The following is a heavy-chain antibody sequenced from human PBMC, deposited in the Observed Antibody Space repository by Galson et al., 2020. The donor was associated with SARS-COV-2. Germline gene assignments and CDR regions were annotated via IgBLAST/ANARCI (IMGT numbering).Heavy chain of an antibody. V-gene: IGHV4-39*07. D-gene: IGHD4-17*01. J-gene: IGHJ4*02. CDR2: INYSGST. CDR3: ARDQRGYGVYVDY. Sequence: SETLSLTCTVSGGSISSSSYYWVRIRQPPGKGLEWIGSINYSGSTYYNPTLQSRVTISVDTSKNQFSLKLRSVTAADTAMYYCARDQRGYGVYVDYWGQGTLVIVSS. CDR1: GGSISSSSYY.